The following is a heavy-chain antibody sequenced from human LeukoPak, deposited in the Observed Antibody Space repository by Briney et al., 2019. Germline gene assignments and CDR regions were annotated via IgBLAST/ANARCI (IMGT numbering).Heavy chain of an antibody. V-gene: IGHV3-21*01. CDR2: ISTSGNSM. J-gene: IGHJ4*02. CDR1: GFTFSSYT. CDR3: ARVVRGDAYNYDY. Sequence: GGSLRLSCADSGFTFSSYTMNWVRQDPGKGLEWVSSISTSGNSMYHADSVKGRFTTSRDNARNSLYLQMNSLRAEDTAVYYCARVVRGDAYNYDYWGRGTLVTVSS. D-gene: IGHD5-24*01.